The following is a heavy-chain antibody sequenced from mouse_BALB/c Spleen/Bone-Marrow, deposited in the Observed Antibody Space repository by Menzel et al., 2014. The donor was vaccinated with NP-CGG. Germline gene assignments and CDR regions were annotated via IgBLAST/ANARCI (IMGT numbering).Heavy chain of an antibody. CDR2: IRLKSNNYAT. CDR1: GFTFSNYR. CDR3: TGIFRLLDY. V-gene: IGHV6-6*02. D-gene: IGHD1-2*01. Sequence: EVMLVESGGGLVQPGGSMKLSCAASGFTFSNYRMNWVRQSPEKGLEWVAEIRLKSNNYATQYAESVKGRFTISRDDSKSSVYLQMNNLRPEDTGIYYCTGIFRLLDYWGQGTSLTVSS. J-gene: IGHJ2*02.